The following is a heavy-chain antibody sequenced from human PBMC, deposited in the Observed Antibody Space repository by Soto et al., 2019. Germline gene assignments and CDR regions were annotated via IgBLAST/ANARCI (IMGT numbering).Heavy chain of an antibody. V-gene: IGHV5-51*01. CDR1: GYSFATYW. J-gene: IGHJ4*02. CDR2: IYPGDADT. CDR3: GRGAKVGITSGFFDD. Sequence: RGESLKISCKTSGYSFATYWIGLVRQTPDKGLGCMGIIYPGDADTRYSPYFRGKVTISADQSISTAYLHWGSVEASDTAMYYCGRGAKVGITSGFFDDWGQGPLVTVYS. D-gene: IGHD3-22*01.